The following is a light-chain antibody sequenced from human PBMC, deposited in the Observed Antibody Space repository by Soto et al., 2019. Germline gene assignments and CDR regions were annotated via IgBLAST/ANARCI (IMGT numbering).Light chain of an antibody. CDR2: GNS. J-gene: IGLJ2*01. CDR1: SSNIGAGYD. CDR3: KSYDSSLSGVV. Sequence: QSVLTQPPSVSGAPGQRVTISCTGSSSNIGAGYDVHWYQQLPGTAPKLLIYGNSNRPSGVPDRFSGSKSGTSASLAITGRRAEDEADYSCKSYDSSLSGVVFGGGTTLTVL. V-gene: IGLV1-40*01.